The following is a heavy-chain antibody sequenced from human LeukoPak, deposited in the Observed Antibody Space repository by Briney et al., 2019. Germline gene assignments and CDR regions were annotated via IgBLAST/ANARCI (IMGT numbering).Heavy chain of an antibody. J-gene: IGHJ6*02. CDR3: AREPTTDYYYGMDV. CDR1: GGSISSGGYY. CDR2: IYYSGST. Sequence: SQTLSLTCTVSGGSISSGGYYWSWIRQHPGKGLEWIGYIYYSGSTYYNPSLKGRVTISVDTSKNQFSLKLSSVTAADTAVYYCAREPTTDYYYGMDVWGQGTTVTVSS. V-gene: IGHV4-31*03.